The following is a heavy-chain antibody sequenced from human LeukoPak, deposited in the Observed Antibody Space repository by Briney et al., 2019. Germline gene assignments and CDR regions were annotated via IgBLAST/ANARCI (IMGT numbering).Heavy chain of an antibody. Sequence: PSETLSLTCAVYGGSFSGYYWSWIRQHPGKGLEWIGYIYYSGSTYYNPSLKSRVTISVDTSKNQFSLKLSSVTAADTAVYYCARDLNWFDPWGQGTLVTVSS. CDR2: IYYSGST. CDR1: GGSFSGYY. CDR3: ARDLNWFDP. J-gene: IGHJ5*02. V-gene: IGHV4-31*11.